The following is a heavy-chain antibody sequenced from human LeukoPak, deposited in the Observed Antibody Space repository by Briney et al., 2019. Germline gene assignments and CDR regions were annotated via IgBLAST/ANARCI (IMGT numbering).Heavy chain of an antibody. V-gene: IGHV3-30*01. J-gene: IGHJ4*02. CDR1: GFTFSSYA. CDR2: ISYDGSNK. D-gene: IGHD3-3*01. CDR3: ARDRGLYDFWSGTLDY. Sequence: GRSLRLSCAASGFTFSSYAMHWVRQAPGKGLEWVAVISYDGSNKYYADSVKGRFTISRDNSKNTLYLQMNSLRAEDTAVYYCARDRGLYDFWSGTLDYWGQGTLVTVSS.